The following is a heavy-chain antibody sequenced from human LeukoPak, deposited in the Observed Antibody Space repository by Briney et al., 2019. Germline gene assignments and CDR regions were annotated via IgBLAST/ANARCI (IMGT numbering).Heavy chain of an antibody. D-gene: IGHD1-14*01. CDR3: ASASSGISSATDAFDM. CDR1: VYTFTAYY. CDR2: INPNSGGT. V-gene: IGHV1-2*06. J-gene: IGHJ3*02. Sequence: ASVKVSCRTSVYTFTAYYIHWVRQAPGQGLEWMGRINPNSGGTDSAQKFQGRVTITRDTSMNTAYMELSRLRADNAAVYYSASASSGISSATDAFDMWGQGTMVTVSS.